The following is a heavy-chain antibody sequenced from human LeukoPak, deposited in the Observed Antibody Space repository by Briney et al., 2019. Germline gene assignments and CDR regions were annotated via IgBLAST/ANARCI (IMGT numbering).Heavy chain of an antibody. CDR2: INQDGSEK. D-gene: IGHD6-6*01. CDR1: GFTFSGFW. V-gene: IGHV3-7*03. J-gene: IGHJ1*01. CDR3: ARSSDSSSLQYFQH. Sequence: GGSLRLSCAASGFTFSGFWMSWVRQAPGKGLEWVANINQDGSEKHYVDSVKGRFTISRDNAKNSLYLQMNSLRAEDTAVYYCARSSDSSSLQYFQHWGQGTLVTVSS.